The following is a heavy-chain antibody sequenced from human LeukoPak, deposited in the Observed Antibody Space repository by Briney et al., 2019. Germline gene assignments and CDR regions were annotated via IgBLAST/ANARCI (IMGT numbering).Heavy chain of an antibody. V-gene: IGHV3-7*01. CDR1: GFTFSSYW. CDR3: ARDPDRRSPEYYFDY. CDR2: IKQDGSEK. D-gene: IGHD1-14*01. J-gene: IGHJ4*02. Sequence: GGSLRLSCAASGFTFSSYWMSWVRQAPGKGPEWVANIKQDGSEKYYVDPVKGRFTISRDNAKNSLYLQMNSLRAEDTAVYYCARDPDRRSPEYYFDYWGQGTLVTVSS.